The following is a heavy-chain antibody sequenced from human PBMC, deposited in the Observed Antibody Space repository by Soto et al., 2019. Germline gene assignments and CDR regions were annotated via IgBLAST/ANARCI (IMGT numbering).Heavy chain of an antibody. CDR1: GGSFSGYY. V-gene: IGHV4-34*01. CDR3: ARAYRSSWYLY. CDR2: INHSGST. D-gene: IGHD6-13*01. Sequence: QVQLQQWGAGLLKPSETLSLTCAVYGGSFSGYYWSWIRQPPGKGLEWIGEINHSGSTNYNPSLKSRVTISVDTSKNQFSLKLSSVTAADTAVYYCARAYRSSWYLYWGQGTLVTVSS. J-gene: IGHJ4*02.